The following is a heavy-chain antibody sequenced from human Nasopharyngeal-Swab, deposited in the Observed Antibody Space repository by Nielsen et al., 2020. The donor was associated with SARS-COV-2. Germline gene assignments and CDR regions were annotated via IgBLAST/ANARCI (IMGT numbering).Heavy chain of an antibody. J-gene: IGHJ4*02. CDR2: ISWNSGRL. CDR3: AKVGSGYDNDY. V-gene: IGHV3-9*02. D-gene: IGHD3-22*01. Sequence: SLKISCSASGFTSDDYAMHWVRQAQGKGLDWGPGISWNSGRLGYADSVKGRFTISRDNAKNSLYLQMNSLRTDDTSLYYCAKVGSGYDNDYWGQGTLVTLSS. CDR1: GFTSDDYA.